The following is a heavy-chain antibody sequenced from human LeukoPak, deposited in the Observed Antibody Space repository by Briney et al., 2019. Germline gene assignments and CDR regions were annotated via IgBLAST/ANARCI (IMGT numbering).Heavy chain of an antibody. Sequence: GASVKVSCKASGYTFTSYGISWVRQAPGLGLEWMGWISAYNGNTDYAQSLQGRVTMTIDTSTSTVYMELRSLRSDDTAVYYCARDVGRSYDLDYWGQGTLVTVSS. D-gene: IGHD3-16*01. CDR2: ISAYNGNT. CDR3: ARDVGRSYDLDY. V-gene: IGHV1-18*01. J-gene: IGHJ4*02. CDR1: GYTFTSYG.